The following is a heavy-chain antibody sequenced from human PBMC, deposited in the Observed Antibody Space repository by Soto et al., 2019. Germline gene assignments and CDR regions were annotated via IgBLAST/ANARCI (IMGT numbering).Heavy chain of an antibody. CDR3: ASITWRGSSFNV. CDR1: GDSVTSHY. J-gene: IGHJ3*01. D-gene: IGHD1-20*01. CDR2: MYYTGTT. V-gene: IGHV4-59*02. Sequence: SETLSLTCTVSGDSVTSHYWSWIRQSAGGGLEWIAWMYYTGTTHSSPSLKSRVTVSVDTSRNQFSLKLNSVTAADTAIYYCASITWRGSSFNVWGPGTMVTVSS.